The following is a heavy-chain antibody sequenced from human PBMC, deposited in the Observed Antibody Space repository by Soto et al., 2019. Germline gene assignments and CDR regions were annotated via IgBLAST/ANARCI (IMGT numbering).Heavy chain of an antibody. CDR3: ARDSGANDGAKYYYGMDV. Sequence: PVGSLRLSCAASGFTFSSYAMHWVRQAPGKGLEWVAVISYDGSNKYYADSVKGRFTISRDNSKNTLYLQMNSLRAEDTAVYYCARDSGANDGAKYYYGMDVWGQGTTVTVSS. CDR2: ISYDGSNK. D-gene: IGHD3-10*01. V-gene: IGHV3-30-3*01. CDR1: GFTFSSYA. J-gene: IGHJ6*02.